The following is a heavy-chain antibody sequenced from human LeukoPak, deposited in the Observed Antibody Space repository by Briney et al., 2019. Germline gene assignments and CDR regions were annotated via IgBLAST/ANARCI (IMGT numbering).Heavy chain of an antibody. CDR3: ARDITMILVFDY. D-gene: IGHD3-22*01. J-gene: IGHJ4*02. V-gene: IGHV3-48*01. CDR2: ISSSSTI. CDR1: GFTFSNYS. Sequence: GSLRLSCAASGFTFSNYSINWVRQAPGKGLEWVSYISSSSTIYYADSVKGRFTISRDNAKNSLYLQMNSLRAEDTAVYYCARDITMILVFDYWGQGTLVTVSS.